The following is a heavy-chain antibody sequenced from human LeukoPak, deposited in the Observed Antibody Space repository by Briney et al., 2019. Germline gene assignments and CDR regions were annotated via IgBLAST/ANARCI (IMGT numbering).Heavy chain of an antibody. CDR3: AKATGGSYYYSIDC. D-gene: IGHD1-26*01. CDR2: ISGSGGST. CDR1: GFTFSSYA. J-gene: IGHJ4*02. Sequence: GGSLRLSCAASGFTFSSYAMSWVRQAPGKGLEWVSAISGSGGSTYYADSVKGRFTISRDNSKNTLYLQMNSLRAEDTAVYYCAKATGGSYYYSIDCWGQGTLVTVSS. V-gene: IGHV3-23*01.